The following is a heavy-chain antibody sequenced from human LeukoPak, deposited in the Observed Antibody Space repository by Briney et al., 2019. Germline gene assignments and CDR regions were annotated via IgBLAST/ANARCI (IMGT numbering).Heavy chain of an antibody. V-gene: IGHV4-4*02. CDR2: IFHSGDT. J-gene: IGHJ3*01. CDR3: ARDCSGGTCPTGGRDVFDF. CDR1: GGSFSDNNW. Sequence: SGTLSLTCAVSGGSFSDNNWWSWVRQPPGKGLEWIGEIFHSGDTNYNPSLKSRVTMSVDKSKNQFSLQLNSVTAADTAVYYCARDCSGGTCPTGGRDVFDFWGQGTMVTVSS. D-gene: IGHD2-15*01.